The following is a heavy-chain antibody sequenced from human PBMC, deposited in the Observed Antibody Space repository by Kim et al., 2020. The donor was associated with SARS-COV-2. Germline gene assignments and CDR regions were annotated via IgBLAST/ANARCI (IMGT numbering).Heavy chain of an antibody. J-gene: IGHJ4*02. CDR1: GFTFSSYA. CDR2: IYSGGSST. V-gene: IGHV3-23*03. Sequence: GGSLRLSCAASGFTFSSYAMSWVRQAPGKGLEWVSVIYSGGSSTYYADSVKGRFTISRDNSKNTLYLQMNSLRAEDTAVYYCAKDVGPYYYDSYPLNWGQGTLVTVSS. CDR3: AKDVGPYYYDSYPLN. D-gene: IGHD3-22*01.